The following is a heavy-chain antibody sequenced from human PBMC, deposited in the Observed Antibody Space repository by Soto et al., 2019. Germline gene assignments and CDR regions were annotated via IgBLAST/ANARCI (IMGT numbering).Heavy chain of an antibody. CDR3: ARGWSGYDYYFDY. CDR2: IYYSGST. V-gene: IGHV4-59*01. Sequence: SETLSLTCTVSGGSISSYYWSWIRQPPGKGLEWIGYIYYSGSTNYNPSLKSRVTISVDTSKNQFSLKLSSVTAADTAVYYCARGWSGYDYYFDYWGQGTLVTVSS. D-gene: IGHD5-12*01. J-gene: IGHJ4*02. CDR1: GGSISSYY.